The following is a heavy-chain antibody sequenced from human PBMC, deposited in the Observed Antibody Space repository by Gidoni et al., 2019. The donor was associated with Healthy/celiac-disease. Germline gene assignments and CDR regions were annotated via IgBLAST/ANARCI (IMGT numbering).Heavy chain of an antibody. Sequence: EVQLLESGGGLVQPGGSLSLSCAASGFTFRSHAMSWVRQAPGKGLEWVSAISGSGGSTYYADSVKGRFTISRDNSKNTLYLQMNSLRAEDTAVYYCAKDAAYYYESSGYPDYWGQGTLVTVSS. CDR3: AKDAAYYYESSGYPDY. CDR2: ISGSGGST. V-gene: IGHV3-23*01. D-gene: IGHD3-22*01. J-gene: IGHJ4*02. CDR1: GFTFRSHA.